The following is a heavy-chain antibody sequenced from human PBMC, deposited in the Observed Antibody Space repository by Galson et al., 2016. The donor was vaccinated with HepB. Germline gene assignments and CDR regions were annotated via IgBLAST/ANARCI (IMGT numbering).Heavy chain of an antibody. Sequence: SLRLSCAASGFTFSTSGMHWVRQAPGKGPEWVAVIWYDGSNRHYADSVKGRFTISRDNSKNTLYLQMNSLRVDDTAVYYCAFRSVATSVDAAWYLNDAFDIWGQGTMVTVSS. CDR3: AFRSVATSVDAAWYLNDAFDI. V-gene: IGHV3-33*01. CDR2: IWYDGSNR. D-gene: IGHD5-12*01. CDR1: GFTFSTSG. J-gene: IGHJ3*02.